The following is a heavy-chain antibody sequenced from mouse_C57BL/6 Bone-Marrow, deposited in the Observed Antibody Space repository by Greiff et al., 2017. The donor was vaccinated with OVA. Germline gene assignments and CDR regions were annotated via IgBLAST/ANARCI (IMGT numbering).Heavy chain of an antibody. CDR3: ARENYYGSSYDAMDY. V-gene: IGHV1-81*01. D-gene: IGHD1-1*01. Sequence: QVQLQQSGAELARPGASVKLSCKASGYTFTSYGISWVKQRTGQGLEWIGEIYPRSGNTYYNEKFKGKATLTADKSSSTAYMELRSLTSEDSAVYFCARENYYGSSYDAMDYWGQGTSGTVSS. CDR1: GYTFTSYG. J-gene: IGHJ4*01. CDR2: IYPRSGNT.